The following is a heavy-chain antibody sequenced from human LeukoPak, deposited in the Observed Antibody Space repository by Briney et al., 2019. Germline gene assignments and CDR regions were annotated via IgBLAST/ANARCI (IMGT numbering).Heavy chain of an antibody. J-gene: IGHJ6*03. CDR3: ARDCSSTSCSPSYMDV. CDR1: GYTFTGYY. D-gene: IGHD2-2*01. Sequence: ASVKVSCKASGYTFTGYYMHWVRQAPGQGLEWMGWINPNSGGTNYAQKFQGRVTMTRDTSISTAYMELSRLRSDDTAVYYCARDCSSTSCSPSYMDVWGKGTTVTVSS. V-gene: IGHV1-2*02. CDR2: INPNSGGT.